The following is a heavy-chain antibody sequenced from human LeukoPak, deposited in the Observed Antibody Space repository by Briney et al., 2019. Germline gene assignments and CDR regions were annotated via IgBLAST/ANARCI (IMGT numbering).Heavy chain of an antibody. CDR2: IIPTLGIA. D-gene: IGHD5-18*01. V-gene: IGHV1-69*04. CDR1: GGTFSNYA. J-gene: IGHJ4*02. CDR3: AKDKGFSYGFDY. Sequence: ASVTVSFKASGGTFSNYAIRWVRQAPGQGLAWMGRIIPTLGIANYAQKFQGRVTITADKSTSTAYMELSSLRSEDTAIYYCAKDKGFSYGFDYWGQGTLVTVSS.